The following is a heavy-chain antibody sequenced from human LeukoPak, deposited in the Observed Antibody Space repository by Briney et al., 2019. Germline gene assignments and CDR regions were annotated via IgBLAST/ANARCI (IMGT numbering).Heavy chain of an antibody. Sequence: SETLSLTCTVSGGSISSSSYYWGWIRQPPGKGLEWIGSIYYSGSTYYNPSLKSRVTISVDASKNQFSLKLSSVTAADTAVYYCARNSGWYGVSWGQGTLVTVSS. J-gene: IGHJ1*01. CDR2: IYYSGST. V-gene: IGHV4-39*07. CDR1: GGSISSSSYY. D-gene: IGHD6-19*01. CDR3: ARNSGWYGVS.